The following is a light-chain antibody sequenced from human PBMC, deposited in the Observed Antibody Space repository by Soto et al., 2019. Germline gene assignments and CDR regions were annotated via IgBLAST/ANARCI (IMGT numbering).Light chain of an antibody. J-gene: IGKJ4*01. Sequence: EIVLAQSPGTLSLSPGERATLSCRASQSVTNSFLAWYQQKPGQAPRLLIYGASRRATGIPDRFTGSGSGTDFTLTISRLEPEDFAVYYCQQFGDSRLTFGGGTKVEI. CDR1: QSVTNSF. CDR2: GAS. CDR3: QQFGDSRLT. V-gene: IGKV3-20*01.